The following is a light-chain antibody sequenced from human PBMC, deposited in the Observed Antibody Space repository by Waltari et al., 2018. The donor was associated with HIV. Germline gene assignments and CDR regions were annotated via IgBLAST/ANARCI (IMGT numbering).Light chain of an antibody. Sequence: QSALTQPASVSGSPGQSITVSCPGTSSDVGGYNFVSWYQQHPGKAPQLIIFDVFKRPAGVAERFSGSRSGNTASLTVSGLQAEDEADYYCCSYAGSRTWVFGGGTALTVL. V-gene: IGLV2-23*02. CDR1: SSDVGGYNF. CDR3: CSYAGSRTWV. J-gene: IGLJ3*02. CDR2: DVF.